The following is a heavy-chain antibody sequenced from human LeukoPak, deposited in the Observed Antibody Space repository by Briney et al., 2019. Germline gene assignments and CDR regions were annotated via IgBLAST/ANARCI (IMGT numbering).Heavy chain of an antibody. J-gene: IGHJ4*02. CDR1: GYTFTSYG. Sequence: ASVKVSCKASGYTFTSYGISWVRQAPGQGLEWMGWISAYNGNTNYAQKLQGRVTMTTDTSTSTAYMELRSLRSDDTAVYYCARDNLGYCSSTSCLNTLFDYWGQGTLVTVSS. D-gene: IGHD2-2*01. CDR2: ISAYNGNT. CDR3: ARDNLGYCSSTSCLNTLFDY. V-gene: IGHV1-18*01.